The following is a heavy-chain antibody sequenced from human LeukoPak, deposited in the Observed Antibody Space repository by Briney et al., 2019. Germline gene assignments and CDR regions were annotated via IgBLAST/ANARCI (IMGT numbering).Heavy chain of an antibody. V-gene: IGHV1-8*01. J-gene: IGHJ1*01. D-gene: IGHD3-22*01. CDR3: ARGNYYDSSGLQH. CDR1: GYTFTSYD. CDR2: MNPNSGNT. Sequence: GASVKVSCKASGYTFTSYDITWVRQATGQGLEWMGWMNPNSGNTGYAQKFQGRVTMTRNTSISTAYMERTRLRSEDTAVYYRARGNYYDSSGLQHWGQSNLVTVSS.